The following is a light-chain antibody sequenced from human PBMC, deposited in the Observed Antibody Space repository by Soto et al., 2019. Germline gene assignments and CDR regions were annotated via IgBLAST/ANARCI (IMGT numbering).Light chain of an antibody. CDR3: SSYTSASTPLV. J-gene: IGLJ2*01. CDR1: GSDVGGYNY. V-gene: IGLV2-14*01. CDR2: DVS. Sequence: QSALTQPASVSGSPGQSITISCTGTGSDVGGYNYVSWHQQHPGKAPKVMIYDVSNRPSGVSNRFSGSKSGNTASLTISGLQAEDEADYYCSSYTSASTPLVFGGGTKVTAL.